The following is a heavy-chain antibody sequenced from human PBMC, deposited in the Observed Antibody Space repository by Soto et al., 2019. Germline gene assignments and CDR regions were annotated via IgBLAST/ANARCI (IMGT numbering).Heavy chain of an antibody. D-gene: IGHD3-22*01. V-gene: IGHV1-18*01. J-gene: IGHJ4*02. CDR3: ARVVRPPVPKPDYYDSSGYPDY. Sequence: GASVKVSFKASGYTFTSYGISWLRQAPGQGLEGMGWSSAYNGNTNYAQELQGRVTMTTDTSTSTAYMELRSLRSDDTAVYYCARVVRPPVPKPDYYDSSGYPDYWGQGTLVTVSS. CDR2: SSAYNGNT. CDR1: GYTFTSYG.